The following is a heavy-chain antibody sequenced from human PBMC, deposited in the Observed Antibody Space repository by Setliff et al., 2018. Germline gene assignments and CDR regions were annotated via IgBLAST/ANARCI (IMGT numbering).Heavy chain of an antibody. Sequence: PSETLSLTCSVSDDSITSYYWAWIRQPPGMRLEWIGHIHSSGSINYNPSVQGRVTMSVDRSNNHFSLKLTSLIAADTAVYYCAREYISGGWYGEGESGYYMDVWGKGTTVTVSS. CDR3: AREYISGGWYGEGESGYYMDV. V-gene: IGHV4-59*01. J-gene: IGHJ6*03. CDR2: IHSSGSI. D-gene: IGHD6-19*01. CDR1: DDSITSYY.